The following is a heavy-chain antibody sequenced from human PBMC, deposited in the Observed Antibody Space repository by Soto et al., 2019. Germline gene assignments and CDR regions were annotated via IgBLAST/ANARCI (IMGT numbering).Heavy chain of an antibody. J-gene: IGHJ4*02. Sequence: HPGGSLRLSCAASGFTFSSYDMNWVRQAPGKGLEWVSYISGSGSSDYADSVKGRFTISRDNAKNSLYLQMSSLITEDTAVYYCVGDPGCSNGVCSRFDSWGQGTPVTVSS. CDR1: GFTFSSYD. D-gene: IGHD2-8*01. V-gene: IGHV3-48*03. CDR2: ISGSGSS. CDR3: VGDPGCSNGVCSRFDS.